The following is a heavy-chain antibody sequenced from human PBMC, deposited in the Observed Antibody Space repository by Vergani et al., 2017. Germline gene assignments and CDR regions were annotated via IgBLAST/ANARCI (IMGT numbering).Heavy chain of an antibody. CDR3: ARGDXGCTNGVCYTSPYYGMDV. J-gene: IGHJ6*02. Sequence: QVQLVQSGAEVKKPGSSVKVSCKASGGTFSIYAISWVRQAPGQGLEWMGRIIPILGIANYAQKFQGRVTITADKSTSTAYMELSSLRSEDTAVYYCARGDXGCTNGVCYTSPYYGMDVWGQGTTVTVSS. D-gene: IGHD2-8*01. V-gene: IGHV1-69*04. CDR1: GGTFSIYA. CDR2: IIPILGIA.